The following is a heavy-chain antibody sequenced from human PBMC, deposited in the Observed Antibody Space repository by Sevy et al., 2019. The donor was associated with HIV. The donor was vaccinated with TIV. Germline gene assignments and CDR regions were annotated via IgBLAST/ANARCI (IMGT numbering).Heavy chain of an antibody. CDR2: ISYSGNT. CDR3: ASPLLYWLY. V-gene: IGHV4-39*01. J-gene: IGHJ4*02. Sequence: SETLSLTCTVSGGSISSNNYYWGWIRQPPGKGLEWIGSISYSGNTYYSPSLKSRVPISADTSKNQFSLNLSSVTAADTAVYYCASPLLYWLYWGQGTLVTVSS. CDR1: GGSISSNNYY. D-gene: IGHD2-8*02.